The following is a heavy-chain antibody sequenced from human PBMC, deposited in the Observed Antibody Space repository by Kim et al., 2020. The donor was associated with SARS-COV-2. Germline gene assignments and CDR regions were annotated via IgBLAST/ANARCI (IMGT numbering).Heavy chain of an antibody. J-gene: IGHJ4*02. CDR1: GFTFSNYG. V-gene: IGHV3-30*18. CDR3: TKALPRGQGLGNTEFDH. CDR2: TSYDGNKK. D-gene: IGHD7-27*01. Sequence: GGSLRLSCAASGFTFSNYGMHWVRQAPGKGLEYVATTSYDGNKKFYADSMKGRFTISRDDSMDTLYLQMNSLTTEDMAVYFCTKALPRGQGLGNTEFDHWGQGTLVTVSS.